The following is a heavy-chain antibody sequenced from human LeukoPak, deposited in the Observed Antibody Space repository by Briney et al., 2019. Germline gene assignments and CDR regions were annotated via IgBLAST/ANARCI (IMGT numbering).Heavy chain of an antibody. CDR1: GSTVSSNY. CDR3: ARGMNYYDSSGYYYPDYYYGMDV. CDR2: IYSGGST. Sequence: GGSLRLSCAASGSTVSSNYMSWVRQAPGKGLEWVSVIYSGGSTYYADSVKGRFTISRDNSKNTLYPQMNSLRAEDTAVYYCARGMNYYDSSGYYYPDYYYGMDVWGQGTTVTVSS. V-gene: IGHV3-53*01. D-gene: IGHD3-22*01. J-gene: IGHJ6*02.